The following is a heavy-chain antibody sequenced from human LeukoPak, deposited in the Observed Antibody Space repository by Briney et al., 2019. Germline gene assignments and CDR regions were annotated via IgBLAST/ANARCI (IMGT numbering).Heavy chain of an antibody. CDR2: ISGSGGST. Sequence: GGSLRLSCAASGFTFSSYAMSWVRQAPGKGLEWVSAISGSGGSTYYADSVKGRFTISRDNSKNTLYLQMNSLRAEDTAVYYCAKDRHYYGSGSYLDYWGQGTLVTVSS. D-gene: IGHD3-10*01. CDR1: GFTFSSYA. J-gene: IGHJ4*02. CDR3: AKDRHYYGSGSYLDY. V-gene: IGHV3-23*01.